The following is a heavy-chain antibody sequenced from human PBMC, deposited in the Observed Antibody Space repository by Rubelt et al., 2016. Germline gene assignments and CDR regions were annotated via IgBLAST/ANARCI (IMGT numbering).Heavy chain of an antibody. Sequence: HLQVQESGPGLVKPSETLSLTCTISGDSISSSGYYWGWIRQPPGKGLEWIGSIYYSGSMYYNPSLKSRVTISVDTSKNQFSLKCNSVTAAETAVYYCARRGRGYSNPWYFDHWGQGTLVTVS. CDR2: IYYSGSM. J-gene: IGHJ4*02. CDR1: GDSISSSGYY. D-gene: IGHD5-12*01. V-gene: IGHV4-39*01. CDR3: ARRGRGYSNPWYFDH.